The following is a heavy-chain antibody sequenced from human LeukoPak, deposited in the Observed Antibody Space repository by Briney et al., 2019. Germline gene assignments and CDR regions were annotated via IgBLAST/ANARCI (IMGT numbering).Heavy chain of an antibody. D-gene: IGHD3-10*01. CDR1: GGSFSGYY. CDR2: IYYSGST. J-gene: IGHJ4*02. V-gene: IGHV4-59*08. Sequence: SETLSLTCAVYGGSFSGYYWSWIRQPPGKGLEWIGYIYYSGSTNYNPSLKSRVTISVDTSKNQFSLKLSSVTAADTAVYYCASGSRYYYGSGSSFDYWGQGTLVTVSS. CDR3: ASGSRYYYGSGSSFDY.